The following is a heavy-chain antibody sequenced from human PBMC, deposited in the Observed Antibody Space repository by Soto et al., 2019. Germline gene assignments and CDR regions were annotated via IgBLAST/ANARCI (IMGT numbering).Heavy chain of an antibody. CDR3: AREASGYYYFDY. CDR1: GFTFSNCW. V-gene: IGHV3-7*01. D-gene: IGHD3-22*01. Sequence: PGGSLRLSCVASGFTFSNCWMSWVRQAPGKGLEWVANIKQDGSEKFSVDSEKGRFTISRDNTKNSVYLQMNSLRAEDTAVYYCAREASGYYYFDYWGQGTLVTVSS. J-gene: IGHJ4*02. CDR2: IKQDGSEK.